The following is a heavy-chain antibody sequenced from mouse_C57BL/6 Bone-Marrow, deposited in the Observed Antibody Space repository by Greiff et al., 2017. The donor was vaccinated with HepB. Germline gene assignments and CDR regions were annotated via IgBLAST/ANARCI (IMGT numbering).Heavy chain of an antibody. V-gene: IGHV1-54*01. D-gene: IGHD1-1*01. CDR3: ARRDYYGSSYDDY. CDR1: GYAFTNYL. CDR2: INPGSGGT. Sequence: VQLVESGAELVRPGTSVKVSCKASGYAFTNYLIEWVKQRPGQGLEWIGVINPGSGGTNYNEKFKGKATLTADKSSSTAYMQLSSLTSEDSAVYFCARRDYYGSSYDDYWGQGTTLTVSS. J-gene: IGHJ2*01.